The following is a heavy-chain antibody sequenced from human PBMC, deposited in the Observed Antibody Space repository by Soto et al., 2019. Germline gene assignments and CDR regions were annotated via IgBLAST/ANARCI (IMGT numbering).Heavy chain of an antibody. D-gene: IGHD6-13*01. CDR2: IWYDGSNK. CDR1: GFTFSSYG. J-gene: IGHJ6*02. CDR3: ARDPAAAQPLGMDV. V-gene: IGHV3-33*01. Sequence: QVQLVESGGGVVQPGRSLRLSCAASGFTFSSYGMHWVRQAPGKGLEWVAVIWYDGSNKYYADSVKGRFTISRDNSKNTLDLQMNSLRAEDTAVYYCARDPAAAQPLGMDVWGQGTTVTVSS.